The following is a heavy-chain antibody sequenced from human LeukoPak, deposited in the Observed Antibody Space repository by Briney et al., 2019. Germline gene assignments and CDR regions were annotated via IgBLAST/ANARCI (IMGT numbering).Heavy chain of an antibody. CDR2: VSASGAI. J-gene: IGHJ3*02. CDR1: GVSVGSHF. CDR3: ARAYCGGDCTAGRAFDI. V-gene: IGHV4-4*07. D-gene: IGHD2-21*01. Sequence: SETLSLTCSVSGVSVGSHFWSWVRQPAGKAPEWIGRVSASGAISSNPSLNSRVTMSLDTSKNQFSLKLTSVTAADTAVYFCARAYCGGDCTAGRAFDIWGQGTMVTVSS.